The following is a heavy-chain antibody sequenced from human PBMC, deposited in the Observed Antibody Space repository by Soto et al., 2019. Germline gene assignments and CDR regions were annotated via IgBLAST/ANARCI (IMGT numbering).Heavy chain of an antibody. D-gene: IGHD3-10*01. CDR3: ARGRTALQGFGEPRGFDY. Sequence: QVQLQQWGAGLLKPSETLSLTCAVYGGSFSGYYWSWIRQPPGKGLEWIGEINHSRSTNYNPPLTSSAPCSVDXXKXQXXRKMSPVTAADRSVYYSARGRTALQGFGEPRGFDYWGQGTLVTVSS. V-gene: IGHV4-34*01. CDR1: GGSFSGYY. CDR2: INHSRST. J-gene: IGHJ4*02.